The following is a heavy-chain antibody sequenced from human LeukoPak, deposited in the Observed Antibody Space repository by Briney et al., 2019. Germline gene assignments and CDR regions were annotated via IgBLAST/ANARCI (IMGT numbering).Heavy chain of an antibody. V-gene: IGHV3-23*01. D-gene: IGHD2-15*01. CDR1: GFTFSSYA. Sequence: PGKSLRLSCAASGFTFSSYAMSWVRQAPGKGLEWVSAISGSGGSTYYADSVKGRFTISRDNSKNTLYLQMNSLRAEDTAVYYCAKVDIVVVVAGYFDYWGQGTLVTVSS. CDR2: ISGSGGST. J-gene: IGHJ4*02. CDR3: AKVDIVVVVAGYFDY.